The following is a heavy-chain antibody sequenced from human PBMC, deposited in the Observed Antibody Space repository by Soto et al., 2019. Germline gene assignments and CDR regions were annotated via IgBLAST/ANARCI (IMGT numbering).Heavy chain of an antibody. CDR1: GGSISSYY. V-gene: IGHV4-59*01. CDR2: IYYSGST. Sequence: SETLSLTCTVSGGSISSYYWSWIRQPPGKGLEWIGYIYYSGSTNYNPSLKSRVTISVDTSKNQLSLKLSSVTAADTAVYYCARDQVVRGVAYYYYYGMDVWGQGTTVTVSS. D-gene: IGHD3-10*01. CDR3: ARDQVVRGVAYYYYYGMDV. J-gene: IGHJ6*02.